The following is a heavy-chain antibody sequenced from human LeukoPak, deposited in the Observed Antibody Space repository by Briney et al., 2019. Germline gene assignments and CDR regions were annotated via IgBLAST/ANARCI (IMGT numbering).Heavy chain of an antibody. D-gene: IGHD3-3*01. J-gene: IGHJ6*02. Sequence: ASVKVSCKASGYTFTGYYMHWVRQAPGQGLEWMGWINPNSGGTNYAQKFQGRVTMTRDTSISTAYMELCRLRSDDTAVYYCARDAYDFWSGYYFPNYYYYGMDVWGQGTTVTVSS. CDR1: GYTFTGYY. CDR3: ARDAYDFWSGYYFPNYYYYGMDV. CDR2: INPNSGGT. V-gene: IGHV1-2*02.